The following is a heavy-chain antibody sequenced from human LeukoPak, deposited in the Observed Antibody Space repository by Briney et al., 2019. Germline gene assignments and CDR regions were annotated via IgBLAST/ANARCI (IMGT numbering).Heavy chain of an antibody. CDR3: ARSADSSGWYYFDY. CDR2: IYTSGST. V-gene: IGHV4-61*02. Sequence: SETLSLTCSVSGGSIRSGSYYWSWIRQPAGKGLEWIGRIYTSGSTNYNPSLKSRVTISVDTSKNQLSLKLSSVTAADTAVYYCARSADSSGWYYFDYWGQGTLVTVSS. CDR1: GGSIRSGSYY. J-gene: IGHJ4*02. D-gene: IGHD3-22*01.